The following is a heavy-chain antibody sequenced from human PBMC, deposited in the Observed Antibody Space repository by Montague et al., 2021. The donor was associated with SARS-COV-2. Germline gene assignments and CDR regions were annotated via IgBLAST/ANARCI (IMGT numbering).Heavy chain of an antibody. CDR1: GFTFSSYA. V-gene: IGHV3-30-3*01. J-gene: IGHJ4*02. D-gene: IGHD6-19*01. Sequence: SLRLSCAASGFTFSSYAMHWVRQAPGKGLEWVAVISYDGSNKYYADSVKGRFTIFRDNSKNTLYLQMNSLRAEDTAVYYCARGTGISSGWFDYWGQGTLVTVSS. CDR2: ISYDGSNK. CDR3: ARGTGISSGWFDY.